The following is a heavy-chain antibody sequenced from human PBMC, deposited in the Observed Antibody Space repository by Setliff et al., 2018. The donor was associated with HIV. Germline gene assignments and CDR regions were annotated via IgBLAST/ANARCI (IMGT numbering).Heavy chain of an antibody. V-gene: IGHV3-15*01. CDR2: IKTKNEGAAT. D-gene: IGHD3-10*01. Sequence: LRLSCAASGFTFSSAWMSWVRQAPGKGLEWVGRIKTKNEGAATYYAAPVKGRFTISRDNSKNTLYLQMNSLRAEDTAVYYCAKDRGCMDVWGQGTTVTVSS. CDR3: AKDRGCMDV. J-gene: IGHJ6*02. CDR1: GFTFSSAW.